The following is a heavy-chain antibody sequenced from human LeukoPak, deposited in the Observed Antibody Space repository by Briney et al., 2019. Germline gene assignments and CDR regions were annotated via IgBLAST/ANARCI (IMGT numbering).Heavy chain of an antibody. D-gene: IGHD6-13*01. CDR2: MNPNSGNT. V-gene: IGHV1-8*01. CDR3: ARGHGIAAAVDFDY. CDR1: GYTFTSYH. Sequence: GASVKVSCKDSGYTFTSYHINWVRQASGQGLEWMGWMNPNSGNTGYAQKFKGRVTMTRNTSISTDYMELSSPRSEDTAVYYCARGHGIAAAVDFDYWGQGTLVTVSS. J-gene: IGHJ4*02.